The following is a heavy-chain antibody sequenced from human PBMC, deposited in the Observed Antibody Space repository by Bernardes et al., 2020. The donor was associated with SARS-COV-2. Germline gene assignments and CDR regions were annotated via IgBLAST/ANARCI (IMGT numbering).Heavy chain of an antibody. V-gene: IGHV1-18*01. CDR1: GYTFTSYG. CDR2: ISAYNGNT. CDR3: ARDILGYCSSTSCYGRGGYYYGMDV. Sequence: ASVKVSCKASGYTFTSYGISWVRQAPGQGLEWMGWISAYNGNTNYAQKLQGRVTMTTDTSTSTAYMELRSLRSDDTAVYYCARDILGYCSSTSCYGRGGYYYGMDVWGQGTTVTVSS. D-gene: IGHD2-2*01. J-gene: IGHJ6*02.